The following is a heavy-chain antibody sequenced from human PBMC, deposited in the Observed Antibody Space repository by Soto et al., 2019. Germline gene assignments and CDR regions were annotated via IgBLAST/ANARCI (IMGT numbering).Heavy chain of an antibody. J-gene: IGHJ4*02. CDR1: GITFATRT. Sequence: EIQLLESGGGLVRPGGSLRLSCAASGITFATRTLGWVRQAPGEGLQWVSIISGSGSHTYYADSVKGRFAISRDNSKNVLTLQMDCLRAEDTARYFCAKTAGYLLTGFSPNYLDFWGQGTQVTVSS. V-gene: IGHV3-23*01. D-gene: IGHD1-20*01. CDR3: AKTAGYLLTGFSPNYLDF. CDR2: ISGSGSHT.